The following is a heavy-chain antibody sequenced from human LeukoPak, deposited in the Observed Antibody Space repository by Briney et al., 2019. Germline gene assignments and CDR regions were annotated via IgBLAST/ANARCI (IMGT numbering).Heavy chain of an antibody. V-gene: IGHV1-2*06. CDR1: GYTFTGYY. J-gene: IGHJ6*02. D-gene: IGHD4-17*01. CDR2: INPNSGGT. Sequence: ASVRVSCKASGYTFTGYYMYWVRQAPGQGLEWMGRINPNSGGTNYAQKFQGRVTMTRDTSISTAYMELSRLRSDDTAVYYCARVHGDYTYYYGMDVWGQGTTVTVSS. CDR3: ARVHGDYTYYYGMDV.